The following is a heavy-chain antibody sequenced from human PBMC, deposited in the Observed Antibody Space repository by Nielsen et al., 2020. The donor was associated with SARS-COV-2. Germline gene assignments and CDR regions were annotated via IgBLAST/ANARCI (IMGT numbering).Heavy chain of an antibody. CDR2: INTNTGNP. V-gene: IGHV7-4-1*02. J-gene: IGHJ5*02. CDR1: GYTFTSYP. Sequence: ASVKVSCKASGYTFTSYPMNWVRQAPGQGLEWMGWINTNTGNPTYAQGFTGRFVSSLDTSVSTAYLQISSLKAEDTAVYYCAKDRGSNVDDWFDPWGQGTLVTVSS. D-gene: IGHD5-12*01. CDR3: AKDRGSNVDDWFDP.